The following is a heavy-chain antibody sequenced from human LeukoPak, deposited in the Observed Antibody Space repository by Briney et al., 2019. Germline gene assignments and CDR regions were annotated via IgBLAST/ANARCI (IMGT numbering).Heavy chain of an antibody. J-gene: IGHJ4*02. CDR3: ARRPNGDYPPDY. V-gene: IGHV3-21*01. D-gene: IGHD4-17*01. CDR1: GFTFTGCS. CDR2: ISSSSSYF. Sequence: GGSLRLSCAPSGFTFTGCSMNWVRQAPGKGLGWVSYISSSSSYFNYADSVKGRFTISRDNAKKSLYLQMNSLRAEDTAVYYCARRPNGDYPPDYWGQGTLVTVSS.